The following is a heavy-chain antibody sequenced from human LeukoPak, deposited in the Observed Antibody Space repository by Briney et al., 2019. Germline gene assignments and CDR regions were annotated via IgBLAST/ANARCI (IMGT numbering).Heavy chain of an antibody. CDR2: ISYDGSNK. CDR1: GFTFSSYA. J-gene: IGHJ4*02. CDR3: ARGGELERRLFNFDY. Sequence: GGSLRLSCAASGFTFSSYAMHWVRQAPGKGLEWVAVISYDGSNKYYADSVKGRFTISRDNSKNTLYLQMNSLRAEDTAVYYCARGGELERRLFNFDYWGRGTLVTVSS. V-gene: IGHV3-30*04. D-gene: IGHD1-1*01.